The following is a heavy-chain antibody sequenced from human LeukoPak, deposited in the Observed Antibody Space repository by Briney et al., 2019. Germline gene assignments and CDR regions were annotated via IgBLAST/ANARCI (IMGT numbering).Heavy chain of an antibody. V-gene: IGHV1-18*01. D-gene: IGHD3-10*01. Sequence: GASVKVSCKASGYTFTSYGISWVRQAPGQGLEWMGWISAYNGNTNYAQKFQGRVTMTRDTSTGTVYMELSSLRSEDTAVYYCARVVPSRGVIINNWFDPWGQGTLVTVSS. CDR2: ISAYNGNT. CDR1: GYTFTSYG. CDR3: ARVVPSRGVIINNWFDP. J-gene: IGHJ5*02.